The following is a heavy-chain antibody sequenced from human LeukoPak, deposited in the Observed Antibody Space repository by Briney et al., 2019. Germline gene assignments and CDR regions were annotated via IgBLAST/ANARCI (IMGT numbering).Heavy chain of an antibody. Sequence: ASVKVSCKASGYTFTGHYIHWVRQAPGEGLEWMGWINPNSGGTSYAQNFQGRVTMTRDRSISTASMDLSRLTSDDTAVYYCAREIPVGGTGRFDFWGQGTLVTVSS. CDR3: AREIPVGGTGRFDF. CDR1: GYTFTGHY. CDR2: INPNSGGT. D-gene: IGHD6-19*01. J-gene: IGHJ4*02. V-gene: IGHV1-2*02.